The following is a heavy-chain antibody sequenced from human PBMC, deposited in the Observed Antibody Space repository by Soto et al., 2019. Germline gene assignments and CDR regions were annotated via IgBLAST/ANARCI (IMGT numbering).Heavy chain of an antibody. J-gene: IGHJ6*02. CDR2: INPNSGGT. V-gene: IGHV1-2*04. D-gene: IGHD3-10*01. CDR1: GYTFTGYY. Sequence: QVQLVQSGAEVKKPGASVKVSCKASGYTFTGYYMHWVRQAPGQGLEWMGWINPNSGGTNYAQKFQGWVTMTRDTSIRPAYRELSRLRSDDTAVYYCARGGSLWFGELSAYYYGMDVWGQGTTVTVSS. CDR3: ARGGSLWFGELSAYYYGMDV.